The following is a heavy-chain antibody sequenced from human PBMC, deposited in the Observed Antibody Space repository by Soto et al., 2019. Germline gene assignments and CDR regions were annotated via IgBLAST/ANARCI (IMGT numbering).Heavy chain of an antibody. D-gene: IGHD3-10*01. CDR3: WLWFGELAWAFDI. CDR1: GYTLTSYG. CDR2: ISAYNGNT. V-gene: IGHV1-18*01. Sequence: ASVKVSCKDSGYTLTSYGISWVRQATRQGLEWMGWISAYNGNTNYAQKLQGRVTMTTDTSTSTAYMELRSLRSDDTAVYYCWLWFGELAWAFDIWGQGTMVTVSS. J-gene: IGHJ3*02.